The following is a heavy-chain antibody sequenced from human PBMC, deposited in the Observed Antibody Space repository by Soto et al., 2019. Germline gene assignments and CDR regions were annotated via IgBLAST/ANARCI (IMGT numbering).Heavy chain of an antibody. D-gene: IGHD4-17*01. CDR1: GGTFSSYA. J-gene: IGHJ5*02. CDR3: ARRHDYGDYVRVDWFDP. CDR2: IIPIFGTA. V-gene: IGHV1-69*13. Sequence: SVKVSCKASGGTFSSYAISWVRQAPEQGFEWMGGIIPIFGTANYAQKFQGRVTITADESMSTAYMELSSLRSEDTAVYYCARRHDYGDYVRVDWFDPWGQGTLVTVSS.